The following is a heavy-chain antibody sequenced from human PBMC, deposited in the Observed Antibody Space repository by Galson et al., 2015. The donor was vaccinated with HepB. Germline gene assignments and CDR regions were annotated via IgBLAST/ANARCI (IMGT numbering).Heavy chain of an antibody. CDR3: ARDYSGYDRGWFDP. D-gene: IGHD5-12*01. J-gene: IGHJ5*02. CDR2: INHSGST. Sequence: SETLSLTCAVYGGSFSDYYWSWIRQPPGKGLKWIGEINHSGSTNYNPSLKSRVAMSVDTSKNQFSLKVNSVTAADTAVYYCARDYSGYDRGWFDPWGQGTLVTVSS. V-gene: IGHV4-34*01. CDR1: GGSFSDYY.